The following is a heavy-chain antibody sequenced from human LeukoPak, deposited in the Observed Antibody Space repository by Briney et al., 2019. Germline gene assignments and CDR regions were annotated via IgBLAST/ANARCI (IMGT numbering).Heavy chain of an antibody. D-gene: IGHD2-15*01. J-gene: IGHJ5*02. V-gene: IGHV3-74*03. CDR3: ARRVDATRWFDP. CDR2: INSDGTTT. CDR1: GFTFSNYF. Sequence: GGSLRLSCAASGFTFSNYFMHWVRQAPGQGLVWVSRINSDGTTTMYADSVKGRFTISRDNAKNTLYLQMNSLRDEDTAVYYCARRVDATRWFDPWGQGTLVAVSS.